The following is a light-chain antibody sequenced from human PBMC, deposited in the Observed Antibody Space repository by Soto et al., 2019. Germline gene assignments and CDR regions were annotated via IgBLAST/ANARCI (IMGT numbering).Light chain of an antibody. V-gene: IGKV3-15*01. CDR1: QSVSSN. J-gene: IGKJ1*01. CDR2: GAS. CDR3: QQYNNWWT. Sequence: EXXMTQSXATLXVSPGERATLSCRASQSVSSNLAWYQQKPGQAPRLLIYGASTRATGIPARFSGSGSGTEFTLTISSLQSEDFAVYYCQQYNNWWTFGQGTKVEIK.